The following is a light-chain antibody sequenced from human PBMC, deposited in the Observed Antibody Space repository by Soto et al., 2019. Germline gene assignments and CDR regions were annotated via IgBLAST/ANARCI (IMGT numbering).Light chain of an antibody. J-gene: IGKJ1*01. CDR1: QSVSSSY. CDR2: GAS. V-gene: IGKV3-20*01. Sequence: EIVLTQSPGTLSLSPGERATLSCRASQSVSSSYLAWYQQKPGQAPRLLIYGASSRATGIPDRFSGSGSGTDFTLTISSLQSEDIAVYYCQQYNNWPPWTFGQGTKVDIK. CDR3: QQYNNWPPWT.